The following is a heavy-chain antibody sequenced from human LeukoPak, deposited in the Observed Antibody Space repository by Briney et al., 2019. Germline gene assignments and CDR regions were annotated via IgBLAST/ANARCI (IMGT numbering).Heavy chain of an antibody. V-gene: IGHV3-73*01. Sequence: GGSLRLSCAASGFTFSGSAMHWVRQASGKGLEWVGRIRSKVNSYATAYAASVKGRFTISRDDSKNTAYLQMNSLRAEDTAVYYCARAPQYYYDSSGYYTFDYWGQGTLVTVSS. J-gene: IGHJ4*02. CDR3: ARAPQYYYDSSGYYTFDY. D-gene: IGHD3-22*01. CDR1: GFTFSGSA. CDR2: IRSKVNSYAT.